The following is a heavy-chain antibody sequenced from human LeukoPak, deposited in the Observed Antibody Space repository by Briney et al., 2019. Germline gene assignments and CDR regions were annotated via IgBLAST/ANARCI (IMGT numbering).Heavy chain of an antibody. CDR3: ASWDYCSSPSCYLHAFDI. CDR1: SGSISSSRYY. J-gene: IGHJ3*02. V-gene: IGHV4-39*01. Sequence: PPETLSLTCTVSSGSISSSRYYWGWIRQPPGKGLEWIGTIYYSGSTYYNPSLKSRVTISVDTSKNQFSLKLSSVTAADTAVYYCASWDYCSSPSCYLHAFDIWGQGTVVTVSS. CDR2: IYYSGST. D-gene: IGHD2-2*01.